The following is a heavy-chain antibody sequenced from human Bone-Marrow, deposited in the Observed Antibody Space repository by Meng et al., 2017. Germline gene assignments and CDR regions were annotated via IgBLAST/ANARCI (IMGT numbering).Heavy chain of an antibody. Sequence: VPQQESGPGLVTPSQPLALTCTGPGGSISSGNHYWSWIRQPPGKGLEYIGYIDYSGSTYHNPSLKSRVIISVDTSKNQFSLRPNSVTAADTAVYYCASLYGDSSVWYLDLWGRGTLVTVSS. CDR3: ASLYGDSSVWYLDL. V-gene: IGHV4-30-4*01. CDR1: GGSISSGNHY. CDR2: IDYSGST. D-gene: IGHD4-17*01. J-gene: IGHJ2*01.